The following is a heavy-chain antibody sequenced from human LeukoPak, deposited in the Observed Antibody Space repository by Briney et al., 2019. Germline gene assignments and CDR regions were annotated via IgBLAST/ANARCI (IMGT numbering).Heavy chain of an antibody. Sequence: PGGSLRLSCAASGFTFSRYWMDWVRQAPGKGLVWVSRINSDGSSTTYADSVKGRFTISRDNARDTLYLQMNSLRAEDTAVYYCARGGYYGAGTHDYWGEGTLVTVSS. D-gene: IGHD3-10*01. J-gene: IGHJ4*02. V-gene: IGHV3-74*01. CDR1: GFTFSRYW. CDR2: INSDGSST. CDR3: ARGGYYGAGTHDY.